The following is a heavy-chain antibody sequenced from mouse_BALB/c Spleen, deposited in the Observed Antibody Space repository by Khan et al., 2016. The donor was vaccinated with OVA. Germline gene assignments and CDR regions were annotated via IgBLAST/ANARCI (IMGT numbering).Heavy chain of an antibody. D-gene: IGHD2-3*01. Sequence: EVELVESGPGLVKPSQSLSLTCTVTGYSITSDYAWNWIRQFPGNKLEWMGYISYSGSPNYNPALKGRISITRDTSKNQFFLQLNSVTTEDTATYYCARDGSRYNYAMDYWGQGTSVTISS. V-gene: IGHV3-2*02. CDR2: ISYSGSP. J-gene: IGHJ4*01. CDR1: GYSITSDYA. CDR3: ARDGSRYNYAMDY.